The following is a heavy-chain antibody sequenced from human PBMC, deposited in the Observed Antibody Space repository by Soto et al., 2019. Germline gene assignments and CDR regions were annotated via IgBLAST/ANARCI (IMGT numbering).Heavy chain of an antibody. Sequence: VASVKVSCKASGYTFTSYGISWVRQAPGQGLEWMGWISAYNGNTNYTQKLQGRVTMTTDTSTSTAYMELRSLRSDDTAVYYCARDGRGPITMIPLAYWGQGTLVTVSS. CDR1: GYTFTSYG. D-gene: IGHD3-22*01. CDR3: ARDGRGPITMIPLAY. J-gene: IGHJ4*02. CDR2: ISAYNGNT. V-gene: IGHV1-18*01.